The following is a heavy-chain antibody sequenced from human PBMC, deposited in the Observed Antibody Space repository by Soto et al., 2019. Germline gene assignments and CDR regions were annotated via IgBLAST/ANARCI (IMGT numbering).Heavy chain of an antibody. V-gene: IGHV4-39*01. CDR2: IYYSGST. CDR3: ASLHYYDSSGYYLVYYYYGMDV. CDR1: GGSISSSSYY. Sequence: SETLSLTCTVSGGSISSSSYYWGWIRQPPGKGLEWIGSIYYSGSTYYNPSLKSRVTISVDTSKNQFSLKLSSVTAADTAVYHCASLHYYDSSGYYLVYYYYGMDVWGQGTTVTVSS. J-gene: IGHJ6*02. D-gene: IGHD3-22*01.